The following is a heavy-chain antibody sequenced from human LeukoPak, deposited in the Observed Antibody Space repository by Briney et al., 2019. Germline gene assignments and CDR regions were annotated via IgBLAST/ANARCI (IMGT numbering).Heavy chain of an antibody. CDR3: ARSYCSGGSCYLYYFDY. J-gene: IGHJ4*02. CDR2: ISSSSSYT. D-gene: IGHD2-15*01. V-gene: IGHV3-11*03. Sequence: PGGSLRLSCAASGFTFSDYYMSWIRQAPGKGLEWVSYISSSSSYTNYADSVKGRFTISRDNAKNSLYLQMNSLRAEDTAVYYCARSYCSGGSCYLYYFDYWGQGTLVTVSS. CDR1: GFTFSDYY.